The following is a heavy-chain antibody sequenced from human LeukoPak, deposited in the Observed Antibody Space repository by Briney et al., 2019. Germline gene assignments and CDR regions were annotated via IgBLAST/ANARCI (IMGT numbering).Heavy chain of an antibody. CDR2: LYYSGST. CDR3: ARERYYGSGSYRSYMDV. J-gene: IGHJ6*03. CDR1: GGPLSSSRYY. D-gene: IGHD3-10*01. V-gene: IGHV4-39*07. Sequence: SEPLPLPCTVSGGPLSSSRYYWGWIRQPPGKRLEWIGRLYYSGSTYYNPSLKSRVTISVDTSKNQFSLKLRSVTAADTAVYYCARERYYGSGSYRSYMDVWGKGTTVTVSS.